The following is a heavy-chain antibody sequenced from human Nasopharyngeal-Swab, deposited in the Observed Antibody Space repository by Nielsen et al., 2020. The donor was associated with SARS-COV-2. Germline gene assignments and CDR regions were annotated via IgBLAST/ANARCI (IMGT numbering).Heavy chain of an antibody. CDR3: ARPPGYCSGGSCYS. D-gene: IGHD2-15*01. CDR2: IYSGGST. CDR1: GFTVSSNY. V-gene: IGHV3-53*01. Sequence: GESLKISCAASGFTVSSNYMSWVRQAPGKGLEWVSVIYSGGSTYYADSVKGRFTISRDNSKNTLYLQMNSLRAEDTAVYYCARPPGYCSGGSCYSWGQGTLVTVSS. J-gene: IGHJ4*02.